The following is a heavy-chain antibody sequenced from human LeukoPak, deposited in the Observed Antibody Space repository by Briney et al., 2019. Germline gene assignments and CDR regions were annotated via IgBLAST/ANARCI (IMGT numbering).Heavy chain of an antibody. V-gene: IGHV4-34*01. CDR2: INHSGST. Sequence: SETLSLTCAVYGGSFSGYYWSWIRQPPGKGLEWIGEINHSGSTNYNPSLKSRVTISVDTSKNQFSLKLSSVTAADTAVYYCARSLRLGIAAAGIWGQGTLVTVSS. CDR1: GGSFSGYY. CDR3: ARSLRLGIAAAGI. J-gene: IGHJ4*02. D-gene: IGHD6-13*01.